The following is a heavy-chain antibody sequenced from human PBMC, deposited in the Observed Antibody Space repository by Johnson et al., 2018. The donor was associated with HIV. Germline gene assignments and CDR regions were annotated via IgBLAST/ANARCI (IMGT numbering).Heavy chain of an antibody. V-gene: IGHV3-30*18. CDR2: ISYDGSKK. CDR3: VKVQDEWFRALGAFDI. J-gene: IGHJ3*02. CDR1: AFTFSRYG. D-gene: IGHD3-10*01. Sequence: QVQLVESGGGVVQPGRSLRLSCAASAFTFSRYGMHWVRQAPGKGLEWVAVISYDGSKKYHADSVKGRFTISRDNSKNTLYLQMNTLRAEDTAVYYCVKVQDEWFRALGAFDIWGQGTMVTVSS.